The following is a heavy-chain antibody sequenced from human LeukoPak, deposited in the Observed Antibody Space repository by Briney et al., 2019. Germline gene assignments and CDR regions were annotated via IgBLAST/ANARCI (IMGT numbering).Heavy chain of an antibody. CDR1: GGSFSGYY. CDR3: ASVELATTNFDS. D-gene: IGHD1-1*01. Sequence: PSETLSLTCAVYGGSFSGYYWSWIRQPPGKGLEWIGEINHSGSANHNPSLKSRVTISVDTSKNEFSLKLNSVSAADTAVYYCASVELATTNFDSWGQGTLVTVSP. V-gene: IGHV4-34*01. J-gene: IGHJ4*02. CDR2: INHSGSA.